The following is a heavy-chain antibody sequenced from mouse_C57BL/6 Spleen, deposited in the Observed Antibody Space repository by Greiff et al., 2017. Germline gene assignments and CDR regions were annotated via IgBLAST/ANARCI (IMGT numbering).Heavy chain of an antibody. Sequence: EVKLQESGPGLVKPSQSLSLTCSVTGYSITSGYYWNWIRQFPGNKLEWMGYISYDGSNNYNPSLKNRISITRDPSKNQFFLKLNSVTTEDTATYYCARGGYDYDWYFDVWGTGTTVTVSS. CDR3: ARGGYDYDWYFDV. V-gene: IGHV3-6*01. J-gene: IGHJ1*03. D-gene: IGHD2-4*01. CDR1: GYSITSGYY. CDR2: ISYDGSN.